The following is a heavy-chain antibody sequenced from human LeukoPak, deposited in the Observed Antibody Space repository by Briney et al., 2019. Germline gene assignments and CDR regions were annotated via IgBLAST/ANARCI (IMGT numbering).Heavy chain of an antibody. Sequence: GGSLRLSCAASGFTFSSYAMSWVRQALGKGLEWVSAISGSGGSTYYADSVKGRFTISRDNSKNTLYLQMNSLRAEDTAVYYCAKFGVEVAVAGDFDYWGQGTLVTVSS. D-gene: IGHD6-19*01. J-gene: IGHJ4*02. CDR2: ISGSGGST. CDR3: AKFGVEVAVAGDFDY. CDR1: GFTFSSYA. V-gene: IGHV3-23*01.